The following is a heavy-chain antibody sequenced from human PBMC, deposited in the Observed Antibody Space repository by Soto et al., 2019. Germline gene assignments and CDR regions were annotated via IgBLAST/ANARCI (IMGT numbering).Heavy chain of an antibody. J-gene: IGHJ6*03. CDR1: GDSVSSNSAA. V-gene: IGHV6-1*01. CDR3: ARAPTPYCGGTQVCGPDYYYYMDV. D-gene: IGHD2-21*01. CDR2: TYYRSKWYN. Sequence: SQTLSLTCAISGDSVSSNSAAWNWIRQSPSRGLEWLGRTYYRSKWYNDYAVSVKSRITINPDTSKNQFSLQLNSVTPEDTAVYYCARAPTPYCGGTQVCGPDYYYYMDVWGKGTTVTVSS.